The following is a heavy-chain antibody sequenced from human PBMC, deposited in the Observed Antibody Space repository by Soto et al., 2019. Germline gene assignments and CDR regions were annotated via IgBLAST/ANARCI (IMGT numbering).Heavy chain of an antibody. CDR3: ARGEGGYDYRDPQDVYYFDY. J-gene: IGHJ4*02. D-gene: IGHD5-12*01. CDR1: GFTFSSYG. CDR2: IWYDGSNK. V-gene: IGHV3-33*01. Sequence: QVQLVESGGGVVQPGRSLRLSCAASGFTFSSYGMHWVRQAPGKGQEWVAVIWYDGSNKYYADSVKGRFTISRDNSKNTLYLQMNSLRAEDTAVYYCARGEGGYDYRDPQDVYYFDYWGQGTLVTVSS.